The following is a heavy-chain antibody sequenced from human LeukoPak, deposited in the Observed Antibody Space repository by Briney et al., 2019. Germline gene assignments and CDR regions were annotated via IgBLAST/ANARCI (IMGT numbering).Heavy chain of an antibody. V-gene: IGHV1-8*01. J-gene: IGHJ2*01. D-gene: IGHD6-13*01. CDR1: GYTFTSYD. CDR2: MNPNSGNT. Sequence: GASVKVSCKASGYTFTSYDINWVRQATGQGLEWMGWMNPNSGNTGYAQKFQGRVTMTRNTSISTAYMELSSLRSEDTAVYYCARGQEYSSSWYADWYFDLWGRGTLVTVSS. CDR3: ARGQEYSSSWYADWYFDL.